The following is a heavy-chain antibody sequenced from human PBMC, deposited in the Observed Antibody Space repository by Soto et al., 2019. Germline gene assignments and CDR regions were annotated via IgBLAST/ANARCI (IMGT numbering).Heavy chain of an antibody. CDR2: ISDDGSST. J-gene: IGHJ4*02. V-gene: IGHV3-74*01. D-gene: IGHD4-17*01. Sequence: EVQLVESGGRLVQPGGSLRLSCVASGFTFSSYWMHWVRQVPGKGLVWVSRISDDGSSTSYAESVRGRFIISRDNAKNTLYLQLNSLRAEDTAVYYCERGTVRDHDFGDHWGQGTLVAVSS. CDR3: ERGTVRDHDFGDH. CDR1: GFTFSSYW.